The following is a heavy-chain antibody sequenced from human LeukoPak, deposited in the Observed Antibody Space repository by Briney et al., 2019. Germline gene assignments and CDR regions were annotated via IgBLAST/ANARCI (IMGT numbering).Heavy chain of an antibody. V-gene: IGHV3-11*04. Sequence: GGSLRLSCAASGFTFSDYYMSWIRQAPGKGLEWVSSISSSSSSIYYADSVKGRFTISRDNAKNSLYLQMNSLRAEDTAVFYCARDGLATATLHWNFDLWGRGALVTVSS. CDR3: ARDGLATATLHWNFDL. CDR1: GFTFSDYY. J-gene: IGHJ2*01. D-gene: IGHD1-26*01. CDR2: ISSSSSSI.